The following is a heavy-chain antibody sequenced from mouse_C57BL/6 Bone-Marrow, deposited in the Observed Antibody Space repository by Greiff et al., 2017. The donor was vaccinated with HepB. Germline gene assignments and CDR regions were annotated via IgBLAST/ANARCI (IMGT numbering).Heavy chain of an antibody. CDR1: GYTFTSYW. Sequence: QVQLQQPGAELVKPGASVKLSCKASGYTFTSYWMHWVKQRPGRGLEWIGRIDPNSGGTKDNEKFKSKATLTVDKPSSTAYMQLSSLTSEDSAAYYCARGGTAQATSPYAMDYWGQGTSVTVSS. J-gene: IGHJ4*01. CDR2: IDPNSGGT. CDR3: ARGGTAQATSPYAMDY. V-gene: IGHV1-72*01. D-gene: IGHD3-2*02.